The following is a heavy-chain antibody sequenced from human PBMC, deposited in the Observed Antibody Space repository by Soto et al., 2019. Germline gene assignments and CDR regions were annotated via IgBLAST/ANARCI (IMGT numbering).Heavy chain of an antibody. CDR3: ARLSIAATGTIRDY. J-gene: IGHJ4*02. Sequence: QVHLQQWGAGLLKPSETLSLTCAVSGGSFSGYYCIWIRQPPGKGLEWIGEINHSGSTNYNPSLKSRVPISVDTSKNQFSLNLNSVTAADTAVYYCARLSIAATGTIRDYWGQGTLVTVSS. CDR2: INHSGST. CDR1: GGSFSGYY. V-gene: IGHV4-34*02. D-gene: IGHD6-13*01.